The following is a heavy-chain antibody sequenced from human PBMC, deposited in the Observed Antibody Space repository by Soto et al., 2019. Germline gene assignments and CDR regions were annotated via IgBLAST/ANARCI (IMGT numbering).Heavy chain of an antibody. CDR1: GGTFSSYA. D-gene: IGHD1-26*01. V-gene: IGHV1-69*01. CDR2: IIPIFGTE. CDR3: ASYIVGATPYYYGMDV. Sequence: QVQLVQSGAEVKKPGSSVKVSCKASGGTFSSYAISWVRQAPGQGLEWMGGIIPIFGTENYAQMFQGRVTITADESTSTAYMELSSLRSEDTAVYYCASYIVGATPYYYGMDVWGQGTTVTVSS. J-gene: IGHJ6*02.